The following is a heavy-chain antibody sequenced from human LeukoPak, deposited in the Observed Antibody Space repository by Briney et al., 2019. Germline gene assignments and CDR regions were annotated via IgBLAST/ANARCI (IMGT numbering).Heavy chain of an antibody. V-gene: IGHV4-61*02. CDR1: GGSINSGGYY. J-gene: IGHJ6*03. D-gene: IGHD6-19*01. CDR3: ASEVGWLGHFYCYYMDV. CDR2: ISASGKT. Sequence: PSETLSLTCTVSGGSINSGGYYWSWIRQSAGKGLEWIGRISASGKTNYNPSLEDRVTISVDTSKHQFSLKLRSVTATDTAMYYCASEVGWLGHFYCYYMDVWGKGTTVTVSS.